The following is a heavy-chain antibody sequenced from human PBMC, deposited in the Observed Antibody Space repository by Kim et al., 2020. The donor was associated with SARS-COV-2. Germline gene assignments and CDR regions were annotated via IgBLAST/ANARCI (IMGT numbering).Heavy chain of an antibody. Sequence: GRFTISRDNSKNTRYLQMNSLRAEDTAVYYCARVSKAAGTGTYYYYGMDVWGQGTTVTVSS. D-gene: IGHD6-13*01. CDR3: ARVSKAAGTGTYYYYGMDV. V-gene: IGHV3-30*01. J-gene: IGHJ6*02.